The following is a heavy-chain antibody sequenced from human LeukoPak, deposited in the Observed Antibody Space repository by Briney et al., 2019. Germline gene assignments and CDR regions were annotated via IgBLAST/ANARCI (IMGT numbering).Heavy chain of an antibody. J-gene: IGHJ4*02. CDR1: GFTFSSYW. CDR2: INSDGSST. CDR3: AREEEYCSSTSCYGYYFDY. Sequence: QAGGSLRLSCAASGFTFSSYWMHWVRQAPGKGLVWVSRINSDGSSTSYADSVKGRFTISRDNAKNTRYLQMNSLRAEDTAVYYCAREEEYCSSTSCYGYYFDYWGQGTLVTVSS. D-gene: IGHD2-2*01. V-gene: IGHV3-74*01.